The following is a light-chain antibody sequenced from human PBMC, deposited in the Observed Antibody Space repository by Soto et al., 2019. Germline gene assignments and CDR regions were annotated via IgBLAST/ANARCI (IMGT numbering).Light chain of an antibody. Sequence: IVLTQSPATLSLSPGERVTLSCRASQSVRSNLAWYQQKPRQAPRLLLYDASTRATGIPARFSGSGSGTELTLTISSLQSEDSAIYYCQQYNNWPPLTFGPGTKVDIK. CDR3: QQYNNWPPLT. CDR2: DAS. CDR1: QSVRSN. V-gene: IGKV3-15*01. J-gene: IGKJ3*01.